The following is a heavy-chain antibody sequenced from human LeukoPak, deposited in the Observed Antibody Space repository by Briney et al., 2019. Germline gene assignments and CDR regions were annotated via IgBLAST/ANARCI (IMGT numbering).Heavy chain of an antibody. J-gene: IGHJ4*02. CDR2: IYYSGST. Sequence: SETLSLTCTVSGGSISSGDYYWSWIRQPPGEGLEWIGYIYYSGSTYYNPSLKSRVTISVDTSKNQFSLKLSSVTAADTAVYYCARGQYCSSTSCYTISIAAAGAFGYWGQGTLVTVSS. D-gene: IGHD2-2*02. CDR3: ARGQYCSSTSCYTISIAAAGAFGY. V-gene: IGHV4-30-4*01. CDR1: GGSISSGDYY.